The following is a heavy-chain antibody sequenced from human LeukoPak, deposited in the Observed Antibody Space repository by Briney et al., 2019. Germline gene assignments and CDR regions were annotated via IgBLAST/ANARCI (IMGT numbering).Heavy chain of an antibody. V-gene: IGHV4-34*01. Sequence: PSETLSLTCAVYGGSFSGYYWSWIRQPPGKGLEWIGEINHSGSTNYNPSLKSRVTISVDTSKNQFSLKMSSVTAADTAVYYCARDRGYYGSGSSNWFDPWGQGTLVTVSS. CDR1: GGSFSGYY. CDR3: ARDRGYYGSGSSNWFDP. J-gene: IGHJ5*02. CDR2: INHSGST. D-gene: IGHD3-10*01.